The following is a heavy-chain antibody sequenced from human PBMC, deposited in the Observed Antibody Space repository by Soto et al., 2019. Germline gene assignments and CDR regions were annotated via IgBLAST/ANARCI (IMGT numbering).Heavy chain of an antibody. J-gene: IGHJ4*02. CDR2: IYYSGST. CDR1: GGSVSSGSYY. V-gene: IGHV4-61*01. CDR3: EREGGYDILTGRYSPYYFDY. Sequence: KPSETLSLTCTVSGGSVSSGSYYWSWIRQPPGKGLEWIGYIYYSGSTNYNPSLKSRVTISVDTSKNQFSLKLSSVTAADTAVYYCEREGGYDILTGRYSPYYFDYWGQGTLVTVSS. D-gene: IGHD3-9*01.